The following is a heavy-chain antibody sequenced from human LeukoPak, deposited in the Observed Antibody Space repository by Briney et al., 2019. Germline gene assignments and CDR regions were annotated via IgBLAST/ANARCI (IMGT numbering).Heavy chain of an antibody. Sequence: PGGSLRLSCAVSGFNYNDAWMTWVRQAPGKGLEWVGRIKSKGSGGTKDYAAPVKGRFIISRDDSKNTLYLQMNSLESDDTAVYYCAHVETMTGLYLGSWGQGTLVTVSS. V-gene: IGHV3-15*01. CDR1: GFNYNDAW. D-gene: IGHD3-22*01. J-gene: IGHJ4*02. CDR2: IKSKGSGGTK. CDR3: AHVETMTGLYLGS.